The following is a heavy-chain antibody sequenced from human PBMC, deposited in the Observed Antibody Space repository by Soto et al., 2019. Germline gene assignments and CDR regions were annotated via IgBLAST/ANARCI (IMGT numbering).Heavy chain of an antibody. D-gene: IGHD7-27*01. CDR3: AKDHTGADAFDI. V-gene: IGHV4-59*12. CDR1: GGSIGSYY. CDR2: IYYSGST. J-gene: IGHJ3*02. Sequence: SETLSLTCTVSGGSIGSYYWSWIRQPPGNGLEWIGYIYYSGSTNYNPSLKSRVTISVDTSKNQLSLKLTSVTAADTAVYYCAKDHTGADAFDIWGQGIMVTVSS.